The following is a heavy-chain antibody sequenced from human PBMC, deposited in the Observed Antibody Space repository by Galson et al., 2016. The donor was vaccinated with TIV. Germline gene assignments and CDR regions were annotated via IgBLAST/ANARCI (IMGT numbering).Heavy chain of an antibody. V-gene: IGHV1-69*13. CDR1: GGTFSSYA. J-gene: IGHJ4*02. Sequence: SVKVSCKASGGTFSSYAFSWVRQAPGQGLEWMGRIIGMFGTTNYAKKFQGRVTITADESTSTAYMELSSLTSEDTAAYYCARAPGYYDSSAYYPAWGQGTLVTVSS. CDR3: ARAPGYYDSSAYYPA. CDR2: IIGMFGTT. D-gene: IGHD3-22*01.